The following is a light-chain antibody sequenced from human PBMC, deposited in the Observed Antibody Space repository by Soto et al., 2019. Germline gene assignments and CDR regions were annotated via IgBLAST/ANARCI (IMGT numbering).Light chain of an antibody. CDR2: EVT. Sequence: QSVLTQPASVSGSPGQSITISCTGASSDVGAHNYVSWYQQYPGKAPKVIISEVTNRPSGVSNRFSGSKSGNTASLTISGLQAEDEADYYCSSYTSSNTLVFGGGTQLTVL. CDR1: SSDVGAHNY. J-gene: IGLJ2*01. V-gene: IGLV2-14*01. CDR3: SSYTSSNTLV.